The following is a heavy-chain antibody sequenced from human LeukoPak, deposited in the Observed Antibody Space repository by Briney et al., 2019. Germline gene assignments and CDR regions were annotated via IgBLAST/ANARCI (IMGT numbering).Heavy chain of an antibody. D-gene: IGHD3-22*01. J-gene: IGHJ4*02. V-gene: IGHV4-59*07. CDR3: ARSVDYFDNTGPHMMFDY. CDR2: IYYTGIT. Sequence: PSDTLSLTCNVSGDSITSHYWNWVRQLPGKGLEWMGYIYYTGITKYNPSLKSRVSMSVDTSKNQVFLRVNSVTAADTAVYHCARSVDYFDNTGPHMMFDYWGQGSQVTVSS. CDR1: GDSITSHY.